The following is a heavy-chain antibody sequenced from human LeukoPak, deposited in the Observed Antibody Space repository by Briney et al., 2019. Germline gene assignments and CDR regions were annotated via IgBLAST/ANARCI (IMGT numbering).Heavy chain of an antibody. CDR2: SNAGNGNT. V-gene: IGHV1-3*02. CDR3: ARGSGYDQGFDY. J-gene: IGHJ4*02. Sequence: ASVKVSCKASGYTFTSYAMHWVRQAPGQRLEWMGWSNAGNGNTKYSQEFQGRVTITRDTSASTAYMELGSLRSEDMAVYYCARGSGYDQGFDYWGQGTLVTVSS. D-gene: IGHD5-12*01. CDR1: GYTFTSYA.